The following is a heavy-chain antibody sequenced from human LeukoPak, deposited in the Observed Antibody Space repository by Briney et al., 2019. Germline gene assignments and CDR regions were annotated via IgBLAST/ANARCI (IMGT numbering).Heavy chain of an antibody. J-gene: IGHJ3*02. D-gene: IGHD3-16*02. Sequence: GGSLRLSCAASGFTFSSSAMSWVRQVPRKGLEWVSGLSASGGSTYYADSVRGRFTISRDNSKNTLYLQMNSLRAEDTAVYYCARLSSFAFDIWGQGTMVTVSS. CDR1: GFTFSSSA. CDR2: LSASGGST. V-gene: IGHV3-23*01. CDR3: ARLSSFAFDI.